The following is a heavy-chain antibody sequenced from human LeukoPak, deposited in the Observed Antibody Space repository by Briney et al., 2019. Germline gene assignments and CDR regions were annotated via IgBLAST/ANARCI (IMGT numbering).Heavy chain of an antibody. V-gene: IGHV1-8*03. CDR2: MNLKSGYT. Sequence: GASVKASCKDSGYSFTTYDINWVRPATGQGLEWMGWMNLKSGYTGYAQKFQGRVTITRDTSTSTVYMELSSLRSEDTAVYYCARVAWSIDYWAEGTLVTVSS. CDR1: GYSFTTYD. CDR3: ARVAWSIDY. J-gene: IGHJ4*02. D-gene: IGHD3-3*01.